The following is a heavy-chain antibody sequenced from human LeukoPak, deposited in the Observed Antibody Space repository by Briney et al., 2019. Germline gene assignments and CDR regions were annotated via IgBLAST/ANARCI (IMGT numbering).Heavy chain of an antibody. CDR3: ARETVGPSCTDY. CDR1: GDTFTGSY. CDR2: INPNSGGT. J-gene: IGHJ4*02. V-gene: IGHV1-2*02. D-gene: IGHD4-23*01. Sequence: ASMKVSCKASGDTFTGSYLHWVRQAPGQGLEWMGWINPNSGGTRYKQSFQGRVTLTRDTSINTAYLELSGLRSDDTAIYYCARETVGPSCTDYWGQGTLVTVSS.